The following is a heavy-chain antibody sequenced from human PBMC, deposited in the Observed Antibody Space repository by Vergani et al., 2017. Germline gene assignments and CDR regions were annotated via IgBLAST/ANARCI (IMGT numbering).Heavy chain of an antibody. CDR2: ISSGGSTI. D-gene: IGHD1-7*01. CDR1: GFTFSDYY. J-gene: IGHJ4*02. Sequence: QVQLVESGGGLVKPGGSLRLSCAASGFTFSDYYMSWIRQAPGKGLEWVSYISSGGSTIYYADSVKGRFTISRDNAKNSLFLQLNSLRAEDTAVYYCANNRRELLPSFDYWGQGTLVTVSS. V-gene: IGHV3-11*01. CDR3: ANNRRELLPSFDY.